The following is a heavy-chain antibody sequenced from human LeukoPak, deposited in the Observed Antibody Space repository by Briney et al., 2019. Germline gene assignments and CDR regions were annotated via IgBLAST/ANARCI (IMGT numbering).Heavy chain of an antibody. Sequence: PSETLSHTCAVYGGSFSGYYWSWIRQPPGKGLEWIGEINHSGSTNYNPSLKSRVTISVDTSKNQFSLKLSSVTAADTAVYYCASIPGYYGSGSRSRPFDYWGQGTLVTVSS. CDR3: ASIPGYYGSGSRSRPFDY. J-gene: IGHJ4*02. V-gene: IGHV4-34*01. CDR2: INHSGST. CDR1: GGSFSGYY. D-gene: IGHD3-10*01.